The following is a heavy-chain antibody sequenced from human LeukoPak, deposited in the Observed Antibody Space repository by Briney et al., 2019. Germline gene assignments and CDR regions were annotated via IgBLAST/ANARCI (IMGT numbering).Heavy chain of an antibody. D-gene: IGHD6-19*01. CDR3: ARGPYSSGWYFDY. J-gene: IGHJ4*02. CDR2: INQDGSEK. Sequence: PGGSLRLSCAASGFTFNSYWMSWVRQAPGKGLEWVANINQDGSEKYYVDSVKGRFTMSRDNAKNSLYLQMNSLRADDTAVYYCARGPYSSGWYFDYWGQGTLVTVSS. CDR1: GFTFNSYW. V-gene: IGHV3-7*01.